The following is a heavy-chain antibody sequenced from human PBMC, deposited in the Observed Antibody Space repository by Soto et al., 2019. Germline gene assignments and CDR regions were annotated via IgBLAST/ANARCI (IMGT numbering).Heavy chain of an antibody. CDR2: INPDNGNT. CDR1: GYTFTRYT. V-gene: IGHV1-3*01. D-gene: IGHD2-15*01. CDR3: ARGIATGQLDP. J-gene: IGHJ5*02. Sequence: QVQLVQSGAEVKKPGASVKISCKAYGYTFTRYTMNWVRQAPGQRLEWMGWINPDNGNTKSSQKFQDRVIITRDTSASTAYMDLSSLRSEDTAVYYCARGIATGQLDPWGQGTLVTVYS.